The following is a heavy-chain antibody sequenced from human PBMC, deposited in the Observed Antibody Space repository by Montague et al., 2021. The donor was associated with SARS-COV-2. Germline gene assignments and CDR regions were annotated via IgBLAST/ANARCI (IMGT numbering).Heavy chain of an antibody. D-gene: IGHD1-14*01. J-gene: IGHJ3*02. V-gene: IGHV4-59*02. CDR3: ARETKTADAFDI. Sequence: SETLSLTCTVSGASVVSSDWGWIRQSPGKGLVWIGYFYSVGSTDYNPSLKSRATISRDTSKNQFSLKVRSVTAADTAVYYCARETKTADAFDIWGQGTMVTVSS. CDR1: GASVVSSD. CDR2: FYSVGST.